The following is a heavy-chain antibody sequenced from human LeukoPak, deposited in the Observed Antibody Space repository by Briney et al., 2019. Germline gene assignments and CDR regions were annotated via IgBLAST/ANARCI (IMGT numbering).Heavy chain of an antibody. D-gene: IGHD3-22*01. CDR1: GFTFRSYT. V-gene: IGHV3-21*01. J-gene: IGHJ4*02. CDR3: ARDAHPDYDSFYFGY. Sequence: GGSLRLSCAASGFTFRSYTMNWVRQAPGKGLEWVSSISSSSSYIYYADPVKGRFTISRDNSKNTLYLQMNSLRAEDTAVYYCARDAHPDYDSFYFGYWGQGTLVTVSS. CDR2: ISSSSSYI.